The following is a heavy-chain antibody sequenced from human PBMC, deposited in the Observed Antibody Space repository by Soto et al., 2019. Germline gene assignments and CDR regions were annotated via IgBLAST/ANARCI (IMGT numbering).Heavy chain of an antibody. CDR2: ISSSSSYT. D-gene: IGHD6-19*01. CDR1: GFTFSDYY. CDR3: ARDQSGWPTIDY. J-gene: IGHJ4*02. V-gene: IGHV3-11*06. Sequence: PGGSLRLSCAASGFTFSDYYMSWIRQAPGKGLEWVSYISSSSSYTNYADSVKGRFTISRDNAKNSLYLQMNSLGAEDTAVYYCARDQSGWPTIDYWGQGTLVTVSS.